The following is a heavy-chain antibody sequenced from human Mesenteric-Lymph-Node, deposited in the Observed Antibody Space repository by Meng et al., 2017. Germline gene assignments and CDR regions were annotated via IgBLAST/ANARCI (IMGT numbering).Heavy chain of an antibody. J-gene: IGHJ4*02. CDR3: ARGEWFSDY. CDR1: GFTFSSNS. D-gene: IGHD3-3*01. V-gene: IGHV3-23*04. Sequence: EVELVGSGGGLVQPGGSLRLSCAASGFTFSSNSMSWVRQAPGKGLEWVSVITAAGITYYADSVKGRFSISRDNSKNTLYLQMNSLRAEDTAVYHCARGEWFSDYWGQGTLVTVSS. CDR2: ITAAGIT.